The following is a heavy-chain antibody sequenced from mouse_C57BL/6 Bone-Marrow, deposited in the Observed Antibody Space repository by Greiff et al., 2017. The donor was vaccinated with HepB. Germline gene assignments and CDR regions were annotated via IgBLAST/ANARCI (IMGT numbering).Heavy chain of an antibody. Sequence: QVQLKQPGAELVRPGSSVKLSCKASGYTFTSYWMDWVKQRPGQGLEWIGNIYPSDSETHYNQKFKDKATLTVDKSSSTAYMQLSSLTSEDSAVYYCARAPYGNYLYYLDYWGQGTTLTVSS. CDR2: IYPSDSET. V-gene: IGHV1-61*01. CDR3: ARAPYGNYLYYLDY. CDR1: GYTFTSYW. J-gene: IGHJ2*01. D-gene: IGHD2-1*01.